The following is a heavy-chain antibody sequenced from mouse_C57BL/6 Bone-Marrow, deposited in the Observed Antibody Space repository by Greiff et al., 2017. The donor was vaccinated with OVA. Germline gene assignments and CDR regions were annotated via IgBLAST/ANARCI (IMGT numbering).Heavy chain of an antibody. CDR2: ISDGGSYT. J-gene: IGHJ2*01. CDR1: GFTFSSYA. D-gene: IGHD3-3*01. CDR3: AREGAGPDY. V-gene: IGHV5-4*01. Sequence: DVKLVESGGGLVKPGGSLKLSCAASGFTFSSYAMSWVRQTPEKRLEWVATISDGGSYTYYPDNVKGRFTISRDNAKNNLYLQMSHLKSEDTAMYYCAREGAGPDYWGQGTTLTVSS.